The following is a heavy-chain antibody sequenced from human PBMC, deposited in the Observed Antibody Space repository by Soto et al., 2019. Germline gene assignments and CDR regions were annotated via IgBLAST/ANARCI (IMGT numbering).Heavy chain of an antibody. CDR1: GFTFSSYA. CDR3: AKDRAYCGGDCYFGAFDI. CDR2: ISGSGGST. Sequence: EVQLLESGGGLVQPGGSLRLSCAASGFTFSSYAMSWVRQAPGKGLEWVSAISGSGGSTYYADSVKGRFTISRDNSKNTLYLQMNSLRAEDTAVYYCAKDRAYCGGDCYFGAFDIWGQGTMVTVSS. V-gene: IGHV3-23*01. D-gene: IGHD2-21*02. J-gene: IGHJ3*02.